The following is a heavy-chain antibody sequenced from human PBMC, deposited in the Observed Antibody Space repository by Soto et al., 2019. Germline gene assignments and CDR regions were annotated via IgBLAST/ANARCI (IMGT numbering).Heavy chain of an antibody. CDR3: AKDHSPPFMTPVTTYYAFDI. CDR2: ISGSRGST. D-gene: IGHD4-17*01. Sequence: GGSLRLSCAASGFTFSSYAMSCVRQAPGNGLEWVSAISGSRGSTYYADSVKGLFTISRDHSKNTLYLQMNSLRAEDTAVYYCAKDHSPPFMTPVTTYYAFDIWGPGTMVTVS. V-gene: IGHV3-23*01. J-gene: IGHJ3*02. CDR1: GFTFSSYA.